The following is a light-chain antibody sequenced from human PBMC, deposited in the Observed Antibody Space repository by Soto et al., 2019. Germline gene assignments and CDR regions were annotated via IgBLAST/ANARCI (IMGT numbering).Light chain of an antibody. CDR2: DAS. CDR3: QQFGAFPLLS. V-gene: IGKV3-20*01. Sequence: ESGWTQYQRTLSLSPGERATLSCMASQSVTSNYLAWYQHKPGQAPRLLIYDASSRATGIPDRFSGSGSATDFTLTISRLEPEEFAVYYCQQFGAFPLLSFYGLAKVDIK. CDR1: QSVTSNY. J-gene: IGKJ4*01.